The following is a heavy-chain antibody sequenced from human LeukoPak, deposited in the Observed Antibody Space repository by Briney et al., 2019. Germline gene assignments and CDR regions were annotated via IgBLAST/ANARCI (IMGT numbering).Heavy chain of an antibody. V-gene: IGHV3-30-3*01. CDR1: GFTFSSYA. J-gene: IGHJ4*02. Sequence: GGSLRLSCAASGFTFSSYAMHWVRQAPGKGLEWVAVISYDGSNKYYADSVEGRFTISRDNAKNTLYLEMLSLRAEDTAVYYCATGVLSGRIFDYWGQGTLVTVSS. CDR2: ISYDGSNK. D-gene: IGHD2-15*01. CDR3: ATGVLSGRIFDY.